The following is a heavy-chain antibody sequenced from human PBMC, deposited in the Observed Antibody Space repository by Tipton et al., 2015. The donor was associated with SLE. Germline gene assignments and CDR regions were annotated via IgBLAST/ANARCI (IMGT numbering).Heavy chain of an antibody. D-gene: IGHD6-13*01. CDR2: INHSGST. J-gene: IGHJ4*02. V-gene: IGHV4-34*01. CDR1: GGSFSGYY. Sequence: TLSLTCAVYGGSFSGYYWSWIRQPPGKGLEWIGEINHSGSTNYNPSLKSRVTISVDTSKNQFSLKLSSVTAADTAVYYCARVVAAADYWGQGTLVTVSS. CDR3: ARVVAAADY.